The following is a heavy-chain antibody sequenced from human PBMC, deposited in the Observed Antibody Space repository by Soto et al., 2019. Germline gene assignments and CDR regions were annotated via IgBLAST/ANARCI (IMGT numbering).Heavy chain of an antibody. CDR1: GFTFSSYE. Sequence: GGSLRLSCAASGFTFSSYEMNWVRQAPGKGLEWVSYISSSGSTVYYADSVKGRLTISRDNAKNSLYLQMNSLRAEDTAVYYCARDVLYSSSWYTLAYYGMDVWGQGTTVTVYS. CDR3: ARDVLYSSSWYTLAYYGMDV. D-gene: IGHD6-13*01. CDR2: ISSSGSTV. J-gene: IGHJ6*02. V-gene: IGHV3-48*03.